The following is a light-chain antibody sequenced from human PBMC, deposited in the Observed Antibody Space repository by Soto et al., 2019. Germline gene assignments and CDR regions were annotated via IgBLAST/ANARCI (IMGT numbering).Light chain of an antibody. Sequence: VLTQPPSVSGAPGQRVTISCTGSDSNIGENFDIHWYQQLPGTAPKLLIYGNNNRPSGVPDRFSASGSGTSASLAITGLQAEDEADYYCQSYDSGLSGSVFGGGTKLTVL. V-gene: IGLV1-40*01. J-gene: IGLJ3*02. CDR3: QSYDSGLSGSV. CDR1: DSNIGENFD. CDR2: GNN.